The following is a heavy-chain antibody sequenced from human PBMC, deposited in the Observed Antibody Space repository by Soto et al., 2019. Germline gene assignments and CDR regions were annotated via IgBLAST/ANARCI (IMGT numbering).Heavy chain of an antibody. CDR3: AREPSI. CDR1: GGSINSGGYY. V-gene: IGHV4-31*03. CDR2: ICDSGST. J-gene: IGHJ4*02. Sequence: QVQLQESGPGLVKPSQTLSLTCTVSGGSINSGGYYWSWIRQPPGKGLEWLGYICDSGSTYHHPSLKTRVTTSVDTSKTQFSLKLSSVTAANTAVYYCAREPSIWGPGTLVTVSS.